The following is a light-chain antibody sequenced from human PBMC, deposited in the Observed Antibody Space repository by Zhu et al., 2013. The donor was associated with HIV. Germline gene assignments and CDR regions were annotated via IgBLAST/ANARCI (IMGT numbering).Light chain of an antibody. Sequence: SYELTQSPSVSVAPGQTARIACGGDNIASKRVHWYQQKPGQAPAVVIYDDTDRPSGIPERFSGSKSGTSATLGITGLQTGDEADYYCETWDSSLSGGVFGGGTKLTVL. V-gene: IGLV3-21*02. CDR3: ETWDSSLSGGV. CDR2: DDT. J-gene: IGLJ3*02. CDR1: NIASKR.